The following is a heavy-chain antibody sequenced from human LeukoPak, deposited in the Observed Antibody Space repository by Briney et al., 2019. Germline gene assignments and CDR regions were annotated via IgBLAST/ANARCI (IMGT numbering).Heavy chain of an antibody. V-gene: IGHV3-53*01. D-gene: IGHD6-19*01. J-gene: IGHJ4*02. Sequence: PGGSLRLSCAASGSTVSSNYMSWVRQAPGKGLEWVSVIYSDGSTYYADSVKGRFTISRDNSKNTLYLPMNTLRAEDTAVYYCAREAYSSGWYKDYWGQGTLVTVSS. CDR2: IYSDGST. CDR1: GSTVSSNY. CDR3: AREAYSSGWYKDY.